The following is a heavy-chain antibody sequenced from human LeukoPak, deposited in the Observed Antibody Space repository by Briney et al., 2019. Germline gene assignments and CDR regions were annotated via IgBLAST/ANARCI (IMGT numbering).Heavy chain of an antibody. J-gene: IGHJ6*02. D-gene: IGHD1-26*01. Sequence: GASVKVSCKASGGTFSSYAISWVRQAPGQGLEWMGGIIPIFGTANYAQKFQGRVTITADESTSTAYMELSSLRSDDTAVYYCARAGELGVGATTEDYYGMDVWGQGTTVTVSS. CDR2: IIPIFGTA. CDR1: GGTFSSYA. V-gene: IGHV1-69*01. CDR3: ARAGELGVGATTEDYYGMDV.